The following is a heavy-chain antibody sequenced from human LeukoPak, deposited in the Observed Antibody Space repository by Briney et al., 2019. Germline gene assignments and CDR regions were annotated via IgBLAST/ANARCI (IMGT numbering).Heavy chain of an antibody. Sequence: SGGSLRLSCAASGFSFSGYWMHWVRQAPGKGLVWVSRINEDGSFTSYADSVKGRFTVSRDNAKNTLYLQMNSPRAEDTAVYYCARDLVMVNTPGDDFDYWGRGTLVTVSS. J-gene: IGHJ4*02. CDR3: ARDLVMVNTPGDDFDY. CDR2: INEDGSFT. V-gene: IGHV3-74*01. D-gene: IGHD2-21*01. CDR1: GFSFSGYW.